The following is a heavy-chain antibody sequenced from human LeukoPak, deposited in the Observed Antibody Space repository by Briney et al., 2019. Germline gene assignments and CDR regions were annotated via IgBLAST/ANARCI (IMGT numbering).Heavy chain of an antibody. CDR2: FDPEDGET. J-gene: IGHJ1*01. Sequence: ASVKVSCEVSGYTLTELSMHWVRQAPGKGLEWMGGFDPEDGETIYAQKFQGRVTMTEDTSTDTAYMELSSLRSEDTAVYYCATAGYYDSSGYAFQHWGQGTLVTVSS. V-gene: IGHV1-24*01. CDR3: ATAGYYDSSGYAFQH. CDR1: GYTLTELS. D-gene: IGHD3-22*01.